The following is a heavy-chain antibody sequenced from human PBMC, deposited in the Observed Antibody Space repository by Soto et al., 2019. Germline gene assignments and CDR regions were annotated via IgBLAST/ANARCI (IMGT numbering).Heavy chain of an antibody. D-gene: IGHD5-12*01. CDR2: IFPGDSDA. J-gene: IGHJ3*02. CDR1: GYTFTNYW. Sequence: GESLKISCQTSGYTFTNYWIGWVRQMPGGGLEYMGIIFPGDSDARYSPSFQGQVTISADKSINTAYLQCSSLKASDTAIYYCARARVATPRLEDPFDIWGQGTLVTVSS. CDR3: ARARVATPRLEDPFDI. V-gene: IGHV5-51*01.